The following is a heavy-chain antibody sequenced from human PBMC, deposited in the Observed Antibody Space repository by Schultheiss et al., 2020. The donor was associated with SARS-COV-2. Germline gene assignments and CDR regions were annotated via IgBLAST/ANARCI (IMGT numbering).Heavy chain of an antibody. D-gene: IGHD4/OR15-4a*01. J-gene: IGHJ4*02. CDR2: IYYSGST. CDR1: GGSISSYY. CDR3: ARGGGEIGAFDI. V-gene: IGHV4-59*05. Sequence: SQTLSLTCTVSGGSISSYYWSWIRQPAGKGLEWIGSIYYSGSTYYNPSLKSRVTISVDTSKNQFSLKLSSVTAADTAVYYCARGGGEIGAFDIWGQGTLVTVSS.